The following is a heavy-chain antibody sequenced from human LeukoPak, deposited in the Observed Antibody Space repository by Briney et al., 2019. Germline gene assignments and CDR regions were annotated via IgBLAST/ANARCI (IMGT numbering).Heavy chain of an antibody. CDR3: AKDHSPYSMVHYFDY. J-gene: IGHJ4*02. CDR2: ISGSGGST. D-gene: IGHD6-13*01. Sequence: GGSLRLSCAASGFTVSSNYMSWVRQAPGKGLEWVSAISGSGGSTYYADSVKGRFTISRDNSKNTLYLQMNSLRAEDTAVYYCAKDHSPYSMVHYFDYWGQGTLVTVSS. CDR1: GFTVSSNY. V-gene: IGHV3-23*01.